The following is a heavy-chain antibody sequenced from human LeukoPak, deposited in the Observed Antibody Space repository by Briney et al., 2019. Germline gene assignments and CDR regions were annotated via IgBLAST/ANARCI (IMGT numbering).Heavy chain of an antibody. CDR2: IRYDGSNK. CDR1: GFSFRSYG. J-gene: IGHJ3*02. Sequence: HPGGSLRLSCAASGFSFRSYGMHWVRQAPGKGLEWVAFIRYDGSNKHYVDSVKGRFTISRDNSKNTLYLQMNSLRAEDTAVYYCAKGAKYYYDSSGSDIWGQGTMVTVSS. V-gene: IGHV3-30*02. D-gene: IGHD3-22*01. CDR3: AKGAKYYYDSSGSDI.